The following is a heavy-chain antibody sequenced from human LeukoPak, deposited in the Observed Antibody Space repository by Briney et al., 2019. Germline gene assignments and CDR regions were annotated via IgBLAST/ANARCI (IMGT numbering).Heavy chain of an antibody. J-gene: IGHJ6*02. Sequence: GGSLRLSCAASGFTFSSYWMNWARQAPGKGLEWVASINHNGNVNYYVDSVKGRFTISRDNAKNSLYLQMSNLRAEDTTVYFCARGGGLDVWGQGATVTVSS. V-gene: IGHV3-7*03. CDR2: INHNGNVN. D-gene: IGHD3-16*01. CDR1: GFTFSSYW. CDR3: ARGGGLDV.